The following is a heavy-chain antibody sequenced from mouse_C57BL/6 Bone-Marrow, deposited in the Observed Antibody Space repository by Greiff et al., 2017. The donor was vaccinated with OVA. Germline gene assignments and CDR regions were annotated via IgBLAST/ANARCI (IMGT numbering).Heavy chain of an antibody. J-gene: IGHJ2*01. CDR1: GYTFTSYW. D-gene: IGHD1-1*01. CDR2: IDPSDSYT. V-gene: IGHV1-50*01. Sequence: QVQLKQPGAELVKPGASVKLSCKASGYTFTSYWMQWVKQRPGQGLEWIGEIDPSDSYTNYNQKFKGKATLTVDTSSSTAYMQLSSLTSEDSAVYYCARGGTTVVATLEDYWGQGTTLTVSS. CDR3: ARGGTTVVATLEDY.